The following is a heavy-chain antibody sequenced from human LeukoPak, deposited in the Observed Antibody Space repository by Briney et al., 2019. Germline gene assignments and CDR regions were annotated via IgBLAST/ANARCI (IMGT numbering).Heavy chain of an antibody. CDR3: ARSLREAARPTMDYYYYYMDV. J-gene: IGHJ6*03. D-gene: IGHD6-6*01. CDR1: GYTFTSYY. Sequence: ASVKVSCKASGYTFTSYYMHWVRQAPGQGLEWMGIINPSGGSTSYAQKFQGRVTMTRDTSISTAYMELSRLRSDDTAVYYCARSLREAARPTMDYYYYYMDVWGKGTTVTVSS. CDR2: INPSGGST. V-gene: IGHV1-46*01.